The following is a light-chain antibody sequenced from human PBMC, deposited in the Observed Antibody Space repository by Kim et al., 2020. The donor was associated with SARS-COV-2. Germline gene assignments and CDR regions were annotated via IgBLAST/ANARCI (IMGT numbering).Light chain of an antibody. CDR2: ATS. CDR1: HSISSY. J-gene: IGKJ4*01. V-gene: IGKV1-39*01. Sequence: DIKMTQSTSSLSASVGDRATITCRASHSISSYLNWYHHKRGQAPKLLIHATSTLQSGVPSRFSGSASGADFTLTINNMQPEDFGTYSCQQTFAPPLTFGGGTKVDI. CDR3: QQTFAPPLT.